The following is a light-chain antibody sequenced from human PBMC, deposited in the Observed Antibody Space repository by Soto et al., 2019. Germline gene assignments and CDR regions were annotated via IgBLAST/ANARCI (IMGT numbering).Light chain of an antibody. CDR2: KAS. J-gene: IGKJ1*01. V-gene: IGKV1-5*03. CDR1: QSVSNW. Sequence: DIQMTQSPSTLSASVREVVTITFLASQSVSNWLAWYHQKPGKAPKLLIYKASSLESGVPSRFSGSGSGTEFTLTISRLQSEDFATYYCQQYYSYPQTFGQGTKVDIK. CDR3: QQYYSYPQT.